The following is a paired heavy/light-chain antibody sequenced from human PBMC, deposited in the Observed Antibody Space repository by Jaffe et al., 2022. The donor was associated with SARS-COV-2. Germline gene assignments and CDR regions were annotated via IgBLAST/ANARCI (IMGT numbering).Light chain of an antibody. V-gene: IGKV3-20*01. J-gene: IGKJ4*01. CDR3: QQYGSSPLLT. Sequence: EIVLTQSPGTLSLSPGERATLSCRASQSVSSSYLAWYQQKPGQAPRLLIYGASSRATGIPDRFSGSGSGTDFTLTISRLEPEDFAVYYCQQYGSSPLLTFGGGTKVEIK. CDR2: GAS. CDR1: QSVSSSY.
Heavy chain of an antibody. CDR1: GGSISSGDYY. D-gene: IGHD4-17*01. V-gene: IGHV4-30-4*01. CDR3: AREGSTVTTNLYYYYGMDV. Sequence: QVQLQESGPGLVKPSQTLSLTCTVSGGSISSGDYYWSWIRQPPGKGLEWIGYIYYSGSTYYNPSLKSRVTISVDTSKNQFSLKLSSVTAADTAVYYCAREGSTVTTNLYYYYGMDVWGQGTTVTVSS. CDR2: IYYSGST. J-gene: IGHJ6*02.